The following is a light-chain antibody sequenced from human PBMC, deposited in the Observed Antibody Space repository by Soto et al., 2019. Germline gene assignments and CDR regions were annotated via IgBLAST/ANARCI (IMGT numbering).Light chain of an antibody. CDR2: DAS. CDR3: QQRNDWPPGYT. Sequence: EIVLTQSPATLSLSPGERATLSCRASQSVSSYLAWYHQKPGQAPRLLIYDASNRATGIPARLSGSGSGTDFTLTISSLEPEDFAVYYRQQRNDWPPGYTFGQGTKVDIK. J-gene: IGKJ2*01. V-gene: IGKV3-11*01. CDR1: QSVSSY.